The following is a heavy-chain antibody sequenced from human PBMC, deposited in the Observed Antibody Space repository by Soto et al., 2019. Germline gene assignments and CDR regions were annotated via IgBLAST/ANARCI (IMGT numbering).Heavy chain of an antibody. V-gene: IGHV3-23*01. CDR1: GFTFKNYA. J-gene: IGHJ4*02. D-gene: IGHD3-3*02. Sequence: EVQLLESGGGLVQPGGSLRLSCAASGFTFKNYAMSWVRQAPGKGLEWVSDISGSGGSTYYADSVKGRFTISRDNSKNNLYMQMSSLRAEDTAVYYWAKVSSSIFIRGSYFEYWGQGTLVTVSS. CDR3: AKVSSSIFIRGSYFEY. CDR2: ISGSGGST.